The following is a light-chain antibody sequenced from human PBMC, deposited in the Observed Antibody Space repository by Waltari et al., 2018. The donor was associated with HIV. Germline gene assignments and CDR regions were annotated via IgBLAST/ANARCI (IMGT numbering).Light chain of an antibody. CDR3: QVFENSRDQA. J-gene: IGLJ1*01. V-gene: IGLV3-21*01. Sequence: YVLTQPPSVSVAPGKPATITCGGNNIGDNHVHWYQQKSGQAPVLVIYDDKLRPSGIPARISGSNSGGTATLTISGVEVGDEAEYYCQVFENSRDQAFGTGTKVTVL. CDR1: NIGDNH. CDR2: DDK.